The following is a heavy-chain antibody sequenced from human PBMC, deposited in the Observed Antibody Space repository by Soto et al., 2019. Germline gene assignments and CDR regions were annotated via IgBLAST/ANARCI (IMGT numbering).Heavy chain of an antibody. Sequence: QVQLVQSGAEVKKPGASVKVSCKASGYTFTSYYMHWVRQAPGQGLEWMGIINPSGGSTSYAQKFQGRVTMTRDTSTSTVYMELSSLRCEDTAVYYCAREIAEYSSSSGGDYWGQGTLVTVSS. J-gene: IGHJ4*02. CDR3: AREIAEYSSSSGGDY. D-gene: IGHD6-6*01. CDR2: INPSGGST. CDR1: GYTFTSYY. V-gene: IGHV1-46*01.